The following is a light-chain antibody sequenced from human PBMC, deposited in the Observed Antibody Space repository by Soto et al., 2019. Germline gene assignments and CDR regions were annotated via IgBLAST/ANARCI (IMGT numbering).Light chain of an antibody. Sequence: IVMTQSPDSLAVSLGERATINCKSSQSVLYSSNNKNYLAWYQQKPGQPPKLLIYWASTRESGVPDRFSGSGSGTDFTLAISSLQAEDVAVYYCQQYYSTPYTFGQGIKLEIK. CDR2: WAS. CDR3: QQYYSTPYT. J-gene: IGKJ2*01. CDR1: QSVLYSSNNKNY. V-gene: IGKV4-1*01.